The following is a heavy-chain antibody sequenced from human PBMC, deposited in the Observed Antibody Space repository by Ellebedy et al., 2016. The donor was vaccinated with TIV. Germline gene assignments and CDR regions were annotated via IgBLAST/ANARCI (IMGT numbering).Heavy chain of an antibody. V-gene: IGHV4-59*01. CDR3: ARDRGYCSGGNCRFDY. CDR2: VYYTGST. Sequence: SETLSLTCSVSGGSISSYYWNWIRQPPGKGPEWIGYVYYTGSTNYNPSLKSRVTISVDTSKNHFSLKLSSATAADTAVYYCARDRGYCSGGNCRFDYWGQGALVTVSS. D-gene: IGHD2-15*01. CDR1: GGSISSYY. J-gene: IGHJ4*02.